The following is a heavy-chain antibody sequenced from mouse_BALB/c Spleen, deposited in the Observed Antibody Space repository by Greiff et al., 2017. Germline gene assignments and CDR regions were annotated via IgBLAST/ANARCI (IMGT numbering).Heavy chain of an antibody. V-gene: IGHV5-12-2*01. D-gene: IGHD2-1*01. CDR1: GFTFSSYT. J-gene: IGHJ4*01. Sequence: DVHLVESGGGLVQPGGSLKLSCAASGFTFSSYTMSWVRQTPEKRLEWVAYISNGGGSTYYPDTVKGRFTISRDNAKNTLYLQMSSLKSEDTAMYYCARGYYGNYNYAMDYWGQGTSVTVSS. CDR3: ARGYYGNYNYAMDY. CDR2: ISNGGGST.